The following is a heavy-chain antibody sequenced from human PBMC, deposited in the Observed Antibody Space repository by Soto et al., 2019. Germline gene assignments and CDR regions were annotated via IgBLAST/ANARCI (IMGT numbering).Heavy chain of an antibody. CDR3: ARGRRSCTGNNCYTDFDF. J-gene: IGHJ4*02. D-gene: IGHD2-8*02. Sequence: ASVKVSCKASRYIFTDFRIHWVRQAPGQRLEWLGWIISVNETTLYSPKFQGRLAITRDTSANTAYMDLYSLRSEDSAVYYCARGRRSCTGNNCYTDFDFWGQGSLVTVSS. V-gene: IGHV1-3*01. CDR2: IISVNETT. CDR1: RYIFTDFR.